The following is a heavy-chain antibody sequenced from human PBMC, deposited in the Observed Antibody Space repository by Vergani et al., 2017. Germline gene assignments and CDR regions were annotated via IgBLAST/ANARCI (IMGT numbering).Heavy chain of an antibody. CDR1: GFTFDDYA. CDR2: IYSGGST. CDR3: ARELVVPAAIPQSDDAFDI. Sequence: EVQLVESGGGLVQPGRSLRLSCAASGFTFDDYAMHWVRQAPGKGLEWVSGIYSGGSTYYADSVKGRFTISRDNSKNTLYLQMNSLRAEDTAVYYCARELVVPAAIPQSDDAFDIWGQGTMVTVSS. V-gene: IGHV3-66*02. D-gene: IGHD2-2*01. J-gene: IGHJ3*02.